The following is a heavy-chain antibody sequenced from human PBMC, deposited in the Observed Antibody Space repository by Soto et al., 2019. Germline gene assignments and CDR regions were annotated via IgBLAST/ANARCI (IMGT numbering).Heavy chain of an antibody. J-gene: IGHJ3*02. CDR1: VETYPGYL. Sequence: ASVQVSCKGSVETYPGYLLHWVRPAPGQGFEWMGWINPSSGATHETEKFQGRVTMTRDTSNTTVYMDLTRLRSDDTAVYLCVREGRSNGDDDQAFDIWGQGTMVTVSS. V-gene: IGHV1-2*02. CDR2: INPSSGAT. D-gene: IGHD1-20*01. CDR3: VREGRSNGDDDQAFDI.